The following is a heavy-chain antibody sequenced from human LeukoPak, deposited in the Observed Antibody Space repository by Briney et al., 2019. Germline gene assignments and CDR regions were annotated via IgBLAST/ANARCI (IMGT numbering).Heavy chain of an antibody. CDR1: GFTFTSDA. J-gene: IGHJ5*02. CDR2: TVSRGTT. V-gene: IGHV3-23*01. CDR3: AKCSTSAYTTGWCNWIDP. D-gene: IGHD6-19*01. Sequence: GGSLRLSCVASGFTFTSDAMNWVRQAPGKGLEWVSSTVSRGTTQYSDSVKGRFTVSRDTSKNTLYLQMNSLRADDTAVYYCAKCSTSAYTTGWCNWIDPWGQGTLVTVSS.